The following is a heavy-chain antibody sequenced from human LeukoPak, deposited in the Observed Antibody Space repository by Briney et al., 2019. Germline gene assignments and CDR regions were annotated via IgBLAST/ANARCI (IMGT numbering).Heavy chain of an antibody. CDR2: VKQDGSEK. V-gene: IGHV3-7*01. CDR1: GFTFSNYW. CDR3: ATRYFDL. Sequence: GGSLRLSCTASGFTFSNYWMNWVRQAPGKGLEWVANVKQDGSEKYYVASVKGRFTISRDNAKNSLYLQMNSLRAEDTAVYYCATRYFDLWGRGTLVTVSS. J-gene: IGHJ2*01.